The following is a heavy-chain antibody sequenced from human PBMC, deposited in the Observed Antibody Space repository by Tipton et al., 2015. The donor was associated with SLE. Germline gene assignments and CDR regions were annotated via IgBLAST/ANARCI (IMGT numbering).Heavy chain of an antibody. D-gene: IGHD2-15*01. J-gene: IGHJ4*02. Sequence: SLRLSCAASGFTFDDYAMHWVRQAPGKGLEWVSAISGSGGSTYYADSVKGRFTISRDNSKNTLYLQMNSLRAEDTAVYYCAKDYCSGGSCYGLDYWGQGTLVTVSS. CDR2: ISGSGGST. CDR3: AKDYCSGGSCYGLDY. CDR1: GFTFDDYA. V-gene: IGHV3-23*01.